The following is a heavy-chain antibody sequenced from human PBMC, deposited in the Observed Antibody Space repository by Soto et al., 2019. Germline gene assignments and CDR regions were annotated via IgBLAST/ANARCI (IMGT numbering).Heavy chain of an antibody. CDR3: ARVYCTNGVCYDFDY. J-gene: IGHJ4*02. Sequence: SETLSLTCTVSGGSISSYYWSWIRQPPGKGLEWIGYIYYSGSTNYNPSLKSRVTISVDTSKNQFSLKLSSVTAADTAVYYCARVYCTNGVCYDFDYWGQGTLVTVS. V-gene: IGHV4-59*01. CDR2: IYYSGST. D-gene: IGHD2-8*01. CDR1: GGSISSYY.